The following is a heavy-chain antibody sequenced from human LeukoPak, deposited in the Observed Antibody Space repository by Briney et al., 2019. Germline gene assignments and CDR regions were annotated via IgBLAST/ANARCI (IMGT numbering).Heavy chain of an antibody. D-gene: IGHD3-10*01. J-gene: IGHJ4*02. V-gene: IGHV3-23*01. CDR2: ISGSGGYT. CDR1: GFIFSSYA. Sequence: GGSLRDSCAASGFIFSSYAMSWVRQAPGKGLGWVSVISGSGGYTYYADSVKGRFTISRDNSKNTLYLQMNSLRAEDTAVYYCAMGGSGSSFDYWGQGTLVTVSS. CDR3: AMGGSGSSFDY.